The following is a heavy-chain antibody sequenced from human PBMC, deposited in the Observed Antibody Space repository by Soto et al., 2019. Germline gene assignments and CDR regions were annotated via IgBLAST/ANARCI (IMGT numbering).Heavy chain of an antibody. V-gene: IGHV3-30*18. CDR3: AKARVRIVGANSFDY. D-gene: IGHD1-26*01. CDR1: GFTFSNYG. J-gene: IGHJ4*02. Sequence: GGSLRLSCVGSGFTFSNYGMHWVRQPPGKGLEWVALISDDGDKRYYADYVRGRLIISRDNSKDTLYLQMNSLGPDDTAVYFCAKARVRIVGANSFDYWGQGT. CDR2: ISDDGDKR.